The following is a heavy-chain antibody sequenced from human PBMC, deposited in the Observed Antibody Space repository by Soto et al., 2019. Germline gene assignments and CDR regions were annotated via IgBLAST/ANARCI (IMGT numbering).Heavy chain of an antibody. D-gene: IGHD2-15*01. V-gene: IGHV4-59*01. CDR3: ARLPLPRRGSCSAY. CDR1: GGSISSYY. J-gene: IGHJ4*02. Sequence: SETLSLTCTVSGGSISSYYWSCIRQPPWKGLEWIVYIYYSGSTSYSGSNNYNPSLKSLVTISVDTSKNQFSLNVNSVTTADTAVYYCARLPLPRRGSCSAYWGKGTVVTVSS. CDR2: IYYSGSTSYSGSN.